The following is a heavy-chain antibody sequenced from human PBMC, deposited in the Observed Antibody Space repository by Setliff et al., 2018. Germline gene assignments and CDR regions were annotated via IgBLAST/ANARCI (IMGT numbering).Heavy chain of an antibody. V-gene: IGHV4-59*12. Sequence: SETLSLTCTVSGGSITNSYWSWIRQTPGKGLEWIGYVYNNGNNGITKYNPSLKSRVTISVDTSKNQFSLKLTSVTAADTAVYYCATTTLGRYCSGGNCYFGYWGQGTLVTVSS. J-gene: IGHJ4*02. CDR2: VYNNGNNGIT. CDR3: ATTTLGRYCSGGNCYFGY. CDR1: GGSITNSY. D-gene: IGHD2-15*01.